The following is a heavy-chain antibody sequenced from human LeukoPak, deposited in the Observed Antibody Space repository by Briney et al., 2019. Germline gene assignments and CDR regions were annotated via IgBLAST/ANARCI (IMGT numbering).Heavy chain of an antibody. D-gene: IGHD5-12*01. J-gene: IGHJ4*02. CDR2: IYYSGST. Sequence: PSETLSLTCTVSGGSISTSSYYWGWIRQPPGKGLEWIGSIYYSGSTYYNPSLKSRVTISVDTSNNHFSLKLSSVTAADTAVYYCASMGDSGYDLTHWGQGTLVTVSS. V-gene: IGHV4-39*01. CDR1: GGSISTSSYY. CDR3: ASMGDSGYDLTH.